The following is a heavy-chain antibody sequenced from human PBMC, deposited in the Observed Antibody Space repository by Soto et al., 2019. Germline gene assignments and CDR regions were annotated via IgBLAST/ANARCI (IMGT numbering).Heavy chain of an antibody. CDR1: GGSFSGYY. D-gene: IGHD2-2*01. CDR2: INHSGST. Sequence: SETLSLTCAVYGGSFSGYYWSWIRQPPGKGLEWIGEINHSGSTNYNPSLKSRVTISLDMSKNQFSLKLSSVTAADTAVYYCARGSIVVVPAANEYYYYIDVWGKGTTVTVSS. CDR3: ARGSIVVVPAANEYYYYIDV. V-gene: IGHV4-34*01. J-gene: IGHJ6*03.